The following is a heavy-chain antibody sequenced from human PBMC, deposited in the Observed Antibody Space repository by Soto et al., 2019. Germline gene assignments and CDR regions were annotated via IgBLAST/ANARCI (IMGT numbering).Heavy chain of an antibody. CDR3: ARDREAYYDFWSGYSPVDY. J-gene: IGHJ4*02. D-gene: IGHD3-3*01. CDR1: GFTFSSYG. V-gene: IGHV3-33*01. Sequence: GGSLRLSCAASGFTFSSYGMHWVRQAPGKGLEWVAVIWYDGSNKYYADSVKGRFTISRDNSKNTLYLQMNSLRAEDTAVYYCARDREAYYDFWSGYSPVDYWGQGTLVTVSS. CDR2: IWYDGSNK.